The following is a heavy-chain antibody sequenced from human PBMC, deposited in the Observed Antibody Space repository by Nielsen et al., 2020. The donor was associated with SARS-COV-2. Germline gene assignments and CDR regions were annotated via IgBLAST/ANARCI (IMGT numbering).Heavy chain of an antibody. V-gene: IGHV4-59*01. CDR2: IYYSGST. Sequence: SETLSLTCTVSGGSISSYYWSWIRQPPGKGLEWIGYIYYSGSTNYNPSLKSRVTISVDTSKTQFSLKLSSVTAADTAVYYCARLGAGYYYYVDVWGKGTTVTVSS. CDR3: ARLGAGYYYYVDV. CDR1: GGSISSYY. J-gene: IGHJ6*03.